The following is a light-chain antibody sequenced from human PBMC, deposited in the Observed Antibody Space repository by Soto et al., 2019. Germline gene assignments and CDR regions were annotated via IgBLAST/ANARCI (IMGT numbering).Light chain of an antibody. Sequence: QSVLTQPASVSGSPGQSITISCTGTSSDVGTYNLVSWYQQHPDKAPKLIIYEVSKRPSGVSNRFSGSKSGNTASLTISGLQAEDEADYYCCSYAGGTTYVVFGGGTKLTVL. CDR1: SSDVGTYNL. V-gene: IGLV2-23*02. CDR2: EVS. J-gene: IGLJ2*01. CDR3: CSYAGGTTYVV.